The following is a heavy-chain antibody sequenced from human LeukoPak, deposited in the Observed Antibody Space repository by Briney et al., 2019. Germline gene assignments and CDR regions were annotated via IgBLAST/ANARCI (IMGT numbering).Heavy chain of an antibody. CDR3: ARDIGSGSGWREPRI. CDR2: ISAYNGNT. V-gene: IGHV1-18*01. J-gene: IGHJ4*02. Sequence: ASVKVSCKASGYTFSNYGVSWVRQAPGQGLEWMGWISAYNGNTNYAQKLQGRLTMTTDTSTSTAYMELRSLRSDDTAVYYCARDIGSGSGWREPRIWGQGTLVTVSS. CDR1: GYTFSNYG. D-gene: IGHD6-19*01.